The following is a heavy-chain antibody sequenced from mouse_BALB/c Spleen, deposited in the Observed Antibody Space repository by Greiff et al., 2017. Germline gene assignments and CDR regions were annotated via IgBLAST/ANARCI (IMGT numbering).Heavy chain of an antibody. CDR2: IDPANGNT. J-gene: IGHJ3*01. Sequence: EVKLQESGAELVKPGASVKLSCTASGFNIKDTYMHWVKQRPEQGLEWIGRIDPANGNTKYDPKFQGKATITADTSSNTAYLQLSSLTSEDTAVYYCASGPHRFAYWGQGTLVTVSA. CDR1: GFNIKDTY. CDR3: ASGPHRFAY. V-gene: IGHV14-3*02.